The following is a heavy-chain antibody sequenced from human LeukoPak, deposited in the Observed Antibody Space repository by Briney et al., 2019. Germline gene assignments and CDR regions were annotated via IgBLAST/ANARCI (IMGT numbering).Heavy chain of an antibody. CDR2: ISGGGGNT. J-gene: IGHJ4*02. V-gene: IGHV3-23*01. D-gene: IGHD3-22*01. CDR1: KFAFSSYA. Sequence: GGSLRPSCAASKFAFSSYAMSWVRQAPGKGLEWVSAISGGGGNTYYADSVKGRFTISRDNSKNTLFLQMNSLRAEDSAVYYCAADRERDPSVYYLVGGQGTLITVSS. CDR3: AADRERDPSVYYLV.